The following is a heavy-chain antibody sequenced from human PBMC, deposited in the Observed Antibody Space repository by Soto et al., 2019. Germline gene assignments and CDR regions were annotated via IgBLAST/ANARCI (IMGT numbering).Heavy chain of an antibody. CDR2: IYYSGST. CDR3: ARTRFNFITQNWGDP. D-gene: IGHD3-22*01. J-gene: IGHJ5*02. V-gene: IGHV4-30-4*01. Sequence: SETLSLTCTVSGGSISSGDYYWSWIRQPPGKGLEWIGYIYYSGSTYYNPSLKSRVTISVDTSKNKFSLKLSSVTAADTAVYSCARTRFNFITQNWGDPWGQGTLVTVSA. CDR1: GGSISSGDYY.